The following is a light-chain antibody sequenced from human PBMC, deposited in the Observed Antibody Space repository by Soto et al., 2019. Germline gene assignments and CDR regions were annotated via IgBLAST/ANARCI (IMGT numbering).Light chain of an antibody. CDR1: SSNIGAGYD. CDR3: QSYDNSLKVV. J-gene: IGLJ2*01. V-gene: IGLV1-40*01. Sequence: QSVLTQPPSVSGAPGQRVTISCTGSSSNIGAGYDVHWYQQLPGTAPKLLIYDNSNRPSGVPDRFSGSKSGTSASLAITGLQAEDEADYYCQSYDNSLKVVFGGGTKVTVL. CDR2: DNS.